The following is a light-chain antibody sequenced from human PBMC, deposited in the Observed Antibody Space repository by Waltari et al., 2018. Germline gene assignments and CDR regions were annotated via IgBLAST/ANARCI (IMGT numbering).Light chain of an antibody. CDR3: QAWDSSTVL. Sequence: SFELTQPPAVSVSPGQTATIPCSPDGLADNYAFWYQKRPGQSPVLVIYHDNKRPSGVPERFSGSNSGDTATLTIAGTQALDEADYFCQAWDSSTVLFGGGTKLTVL. V-gene: IGLV3-1*01. CDR2: HDN. CDR1: GLADNY. J-gene: IGLJ2*01.